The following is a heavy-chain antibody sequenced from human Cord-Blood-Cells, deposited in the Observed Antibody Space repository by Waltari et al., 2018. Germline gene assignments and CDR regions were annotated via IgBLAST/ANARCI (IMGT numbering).Heavy chain of an antibody. Sequence: EVQLVESGGDLVQPGGSLRLSCAASGFTFSSYWMHWGRQAPGKGLVWVSRINSEWSSTSYADSVKGRFTISRDNAKNTLYLQMNSLRAEDTAVYYCATSIVVVTAIEYWGQGTLVTVSS. J-gene: IGHJ4*02. CDR1: GFTFSSYW. V-gene: IGHV3-74*01. D-gene: IGHD2-21*02. CDR3: ATSIVVVTAIEY. CDR2: INSEWSST.